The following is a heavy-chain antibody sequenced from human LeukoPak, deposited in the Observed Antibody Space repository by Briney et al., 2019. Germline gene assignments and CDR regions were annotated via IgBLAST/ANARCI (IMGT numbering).Heavy chain of an antibody. Sequence: SESLSLTCTVSGDSIDVYSISSYYWNWIRQPPGKGLEWIGFISYSGSTDYTPSLKSRVTISVDTSKNQFSLKLSSVTAADTAVYYCARDLMVPAAIQDYWGQGTLVTVSS. CDR3: ARDLMVPAAIQDY. CDR1: GDSIDVYSISSYY. D-gene: IGHD2-2*02. J-gene: IGHJ4*02. CDR2: ISYSGST. V-gene: IGHV4-59*12.